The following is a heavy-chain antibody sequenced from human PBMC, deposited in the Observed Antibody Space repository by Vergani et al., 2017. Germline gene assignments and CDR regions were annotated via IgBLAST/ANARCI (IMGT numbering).Heavy chain of an antibody. D-gene: IGHD1-1*01. CDR1: GITFKNAW. CDR2: ISYDGNKK. CDR3: ARDFLTRVTTLDYYYMGV. J-gene: IGHJ6*03. Sequence: VQVVESGGGLIKPGGSLRLSCVVSGITFKNAWINWVRQAPGKGLEWVSVISYDGNKKNYADSVKGRFTISRDNSKNTLYLEMNALRAEDTAVYYCARDFLTRVTTLDYYYMGVWGKGTTVTVSS. V-gene: IGHV3-30*03.